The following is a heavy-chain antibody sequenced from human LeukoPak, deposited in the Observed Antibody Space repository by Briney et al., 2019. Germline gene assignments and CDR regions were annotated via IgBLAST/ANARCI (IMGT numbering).Heavy chain of an antibody. CDR2: IYYSGST. CDR3: ARLTYYDILTGYYFDY. V-gene: IGHV4-59*01. CDR1: GGSISSYY. D-gene: IGHD3-9*01. J-gene: IGHJ4*02. Sequence: SETLSLTCTVSGGSISSYYWSWIRQPPGKGLEWIGYIYYSGSTNYNPSLKSRVTISVDTSKNQFSLKLSSVTAADTAVYYCARLTYYDILTGYYFDYWGQGTLVTVSS.